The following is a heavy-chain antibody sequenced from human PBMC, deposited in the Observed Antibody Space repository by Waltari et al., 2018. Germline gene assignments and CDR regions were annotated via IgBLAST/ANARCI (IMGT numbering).Heavy chain of an antibody. CDR2: ISPNGDRT. CDR1: GFTFSIYS. Sequence: EVQLVESGGGLVQPGGSLRLSCSASGFTFSIYSMHWVRQAPGKGLEYVSAISPNGDRTYYADCVKGRFTSSRDNSKSTVFLQMSSLRAEDTAVYYCVKRWSSSDVDYWGQGTLVTVSS. CDR3: VKRWSSSDVDY. V-gene: IGHV3-64D*06. J-gene: IGHJ4*02. D-gene: IGHD2-15*01.